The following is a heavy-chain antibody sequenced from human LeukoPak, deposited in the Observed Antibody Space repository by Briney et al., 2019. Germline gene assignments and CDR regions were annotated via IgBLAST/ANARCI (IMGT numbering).Heavy chain of an antibody. CDR3: AKSGYDFGGWFDP. D-gene: IGHD5-12*01. CDR2: IRYDGSNK. J-gene: IGHJ5*02. CDR1: GFTFSSYG. Sequence: PGGSLRLSCAASGFTFSSYGMHWVRQAPGKGLEWVAFIRYDGSNKYYADSVKGRFTISRDNSKNTLYLQMNTLIAADTAVFYFAKSGYDFGGWFDPWGQGTLVTVSS. V-gene: IGHV3-30*02.